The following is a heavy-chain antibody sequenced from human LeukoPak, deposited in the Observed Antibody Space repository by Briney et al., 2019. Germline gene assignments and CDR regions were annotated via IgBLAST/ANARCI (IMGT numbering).Heavy chain of an antibody. CDR3: AKKGIQLWLRGLDY. D-gene: IGHD5-18*01. J-gene: IGHJ4*02. CDR2: ISGSGGST. V-gene: IGHV3-23*01. CDR1: GFTFSSYA. Sequence: PGGSLRLSCAASGFTFSSYAMSWVRQAPGKGLEWVSGISGSGGSTYYADSVKGRFTISRDNSKNTLYLQMNSLRAEDTAVYYCAKKGIQLWLRGLDYWGQGTLVTVSS.